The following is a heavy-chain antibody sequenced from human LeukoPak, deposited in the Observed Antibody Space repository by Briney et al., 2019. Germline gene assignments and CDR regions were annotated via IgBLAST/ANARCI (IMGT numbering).Heavy chain of an antibody. Sequence: SETLSLTCTVSGGSISSGSYYWSWIRQPAGKGLDWIGRIYTGGSTNYNPSLKSRVTISVDTSKNQFSLKLSSVTAADTAVYYCARDDIVGATRPFDYWGQGTLVTVSS. J-gene: IGHJ4*02. D-gene: IGHD1-26*01. CDR3: ARDDIVGATRPFDY. CDR1: GGSISSGSYY. V-gene: IGHV4-61*02. CDR2: IYTGGST.